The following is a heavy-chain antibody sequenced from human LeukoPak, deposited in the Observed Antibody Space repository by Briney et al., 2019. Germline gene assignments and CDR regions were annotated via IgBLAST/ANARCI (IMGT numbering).Heavy chain of an antibody. CDR1: GFTFSSYA. CDR2: ISYDGSNK. CDR3: AKGDSSGNRAFKFDY. V-gene: IGHV3-30-3*01. Sequence: PGGSLRLSCAASGFTFSSYAMHWVRQAPGKGLEWVAVISYDGSNKYYADSVKGRFTISRDNSKNTLYLQMNSLRAEDTAVYYCAKGDSSGNRAFKFDYWGQGTLVTVSS. D-gene: IGHD3-22*01. J-gene: IGHJ4*02.